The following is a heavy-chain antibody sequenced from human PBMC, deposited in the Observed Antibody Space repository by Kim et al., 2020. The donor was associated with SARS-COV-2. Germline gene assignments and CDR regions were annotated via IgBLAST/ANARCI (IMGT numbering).Heavy chain of an antibody. Sequence: GGSLRLSCAASGFTFSTYWMHWVRQAPGKGLVWVSRINSYGGTTSYADTVKGRFTISRDNAKSTLYLQMYSLRAEETAVSYCESRRYTGTYYYFDYWGQG. CDR3: ESRRYTGTYYYFDY. V-gene: IGHV3-74*01. J-gene: IGHJ4*02. D-gene: IGHD1-26*01. CDR1: GFTFSTYW. CDR2: INSYGGTT.